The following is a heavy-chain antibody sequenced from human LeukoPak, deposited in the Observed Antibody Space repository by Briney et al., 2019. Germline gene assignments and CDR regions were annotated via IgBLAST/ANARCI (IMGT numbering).Heavy chain of an antibody. D-gene: IGHD3-22*01. CDR2: MYHSGST. CDR1: GYSISSGHY. CDR3: ARGDYYDSSGYQSPSFDY. J-gene: IGHJ4*02. Sequence: PSETLSLTCTVSGYSISSGHYWGWIRQPPGKGLEWIGSMYHSGSTYYNPPLKSRVTISEDTSKNQFSLKLRSVTAADTAVYYCARGDYYDSSGYQSPSFDYWGQGTLVTVSS. V-gene: IGHV4-38-2*02.